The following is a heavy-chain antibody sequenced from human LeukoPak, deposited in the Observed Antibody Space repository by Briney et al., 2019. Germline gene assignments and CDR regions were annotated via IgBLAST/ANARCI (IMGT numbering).Heavy chain of an antibody. CDR3: ARGAKFLSASHYQAFDR. CDR1: GYTFTDYG. D-gene: IGHD1-26*01. J-gene: IGHJ4*02. Sequence: GASVKVSCKASGYTFTDYGVSWVRQAPGQGLEWMGWISGYDDDTRYSRGFQDRLTMTTDTSTSTAYMELSSLRSDDTAVYYCARGAKFLSASHYQAFDRWGQGTLVTVSS. V-gene: IGHV1-18*01. CDR2: ISGYDDDT.